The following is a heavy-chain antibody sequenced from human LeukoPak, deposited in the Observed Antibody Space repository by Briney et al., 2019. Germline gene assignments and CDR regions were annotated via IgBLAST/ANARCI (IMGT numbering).Heavy chain of an antibody. CDR1: GFTFSIYS. CDR2: ITSRGDYI. CDR3: ARVRGGSVAGKGIFDY. D-gene: IGHD6-19*01. J-gene: IGHJ4*02. Sequence: NPGGSLRLSCAASGFTFSIYSMNWVRQAPGKGLEWVSSITSRGDYIYYADSLKGRFTISRDNAKNSLYLQMNSLGAEDTAVYYCARVRGGSVAGKGIFDYWGQGTLVTVSS. V-gene: IGHV3-21*01.